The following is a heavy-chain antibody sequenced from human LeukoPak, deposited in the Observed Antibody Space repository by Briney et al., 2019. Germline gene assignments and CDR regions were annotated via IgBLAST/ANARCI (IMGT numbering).Heavy chain of an antibody. V-gene: IGHV4-59*01. CDR2: IYYSGST. D-gene: IGHD3-16*01. CDR3: ARFDASASYLDC. CDR1: GGSISTYY. Sequence: SETLSLTCTVSGGSISTYYWSWIRQPPGKGLEWIGHIYYSGSTTYNPSLKSRVSMSVDTSKNQFSLKLTSVTAADTAVYYCARFDASASYLDCWGQGTLVTVSS. J-gene: IGHJ4*02.